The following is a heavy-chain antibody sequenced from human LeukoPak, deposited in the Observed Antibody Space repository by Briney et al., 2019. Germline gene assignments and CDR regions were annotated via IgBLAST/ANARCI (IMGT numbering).Heavy chain of an antibody. CDR1: GGSISSYY. CDR2: IYYSGST. Sequence: SETLSLTCTVSGGSISSYYWSWIRQPPGKGLEGIGYIYYSGSTNYNPSLTSRVTISVDTSKNQFSLTLSSVTAADTAVYYCARRPITMGRGGFDYWGQGSLLSVSS. CDR3: ARRPITMGRGGFDY. D-gene: IGHD3-10*01. V-gene: IGHV4-59*01. J-gene: IGHJ4*02.